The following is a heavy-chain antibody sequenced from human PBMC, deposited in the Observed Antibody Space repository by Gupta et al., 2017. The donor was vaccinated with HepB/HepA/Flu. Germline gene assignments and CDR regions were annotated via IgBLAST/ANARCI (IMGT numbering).Heavy chain of an antibody. CDR1: GFDLDCYG. CDR3: ARNARSGWYGGTGYYMDV. D-gene: IGHD6-19*01. CDR2: INWNCGST. V-gene: IGHV3-20*04. J-gene: IGHJ6*03. Sequence: EVQLVASGGGVVRPGGSLTLSCAASGFDLDCYGMSWVRQAPGKGLEWVSGINWNCGSTGYADSVKGRFTISRDNAKNSLYLQMNSLRAEDTALYYCARNARSGWYGGTGYYMDVWGKGTTVTVSS.